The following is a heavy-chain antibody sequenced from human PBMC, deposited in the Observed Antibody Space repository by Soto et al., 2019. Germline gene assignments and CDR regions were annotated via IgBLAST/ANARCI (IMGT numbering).Heavy chain of an antibody. CDR1: GHSISSDYY. J-gene: IGHJ4*02. CDR3: ARASIGYSHGPFDY. Sequence: PSETLSLTCAVSGHSISSDYYWGWIRQPPGKGLEWIGIIYHSGSTYYNPSLKSRVTISVDTSKNQFPLKLSSLTAADTAVYYCARASIGYSHGPFDYWGQGTLVTVSS. CDR2: IYHSGST. V-gene: IGHV4-38-2*01. D-gene: IGHD5-18*01.